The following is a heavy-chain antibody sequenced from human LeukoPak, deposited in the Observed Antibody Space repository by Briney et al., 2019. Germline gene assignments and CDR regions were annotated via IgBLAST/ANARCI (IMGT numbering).Heavy chain of an antibody. CDR1: GFTVSSNY. CDR2: IYSGGST. V-gene: IGHV3-53*01. CDR3: ARGTADGRDGYNKIFDY. Sequence: GGSLRLSCAASGFTVSSNYMSWVRQAPGKGLEWVSVIYSGGSTYYADSVKGRFTISRDNSKNTLSLQMNSLRAEDTAVYYCARGTADGRDGYNKIFDYWGQGTLVTVSS. D-gene: IGHD5-24*01. J-gene: IGHJ4*02.